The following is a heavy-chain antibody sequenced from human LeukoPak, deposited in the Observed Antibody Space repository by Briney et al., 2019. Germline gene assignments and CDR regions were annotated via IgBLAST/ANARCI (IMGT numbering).Heavy chain of an antibody. Sequence: GASVTVSCKASDYIFSGHFIHWVRQAPGQGLEWIGRIDPNSGGTSFAPKFQGRVTMTRDTSISTAYMEVTRLTSDDTAVYYCARRPPMSAADNWLDPWGQGTLVTVSS. CDR2: IDPNSGGT. CDR3: ARRPPMSAADNWLDP. V-gene: IGHV1-2*06. D-gene: IGHD6-13*01. CDR1: DYIFSGHF. J-gene: IGHJ5*02.